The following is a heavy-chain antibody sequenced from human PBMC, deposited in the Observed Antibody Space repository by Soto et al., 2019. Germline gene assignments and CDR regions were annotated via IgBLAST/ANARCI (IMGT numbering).Heavy chain of an antibody. CDR3: ARKGTYYRDAFDM. CDR1: GGSISSSSYY. D-gene: IGHD3-10*01. CDR2: IYFSGST. V-gene: IGHV4-61*05. Sequence: PSETLSLTCSVSGGSISSSSYYWGWIRQPPGTGLGWIGYIYFSGSTHYNPSLTSRVTISVDTSKNQFSLKLSSVTTADTAIYYCARKGTYYRDAFDMWGQGTMVTVSS. J-gene: IGHJ3*02.